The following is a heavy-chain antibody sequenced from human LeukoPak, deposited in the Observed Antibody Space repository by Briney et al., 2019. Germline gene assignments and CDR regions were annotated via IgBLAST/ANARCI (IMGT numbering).Heavy chain of an antibody. J-gene: IGHJ3*02. CDR2: ISGSGGST. CDR1: GFTFSSYV. CDR3: ARDTAAGYCSGGSCYADAFDI. Sequence: GGSLRLSCAASGFTFSSYVMSWVRQAPGKGLEWVSAISGSGGSTYYADSVKGRFTISRDNSKNTLYLQMNSLRAEDTAVYYCARDTAAGYCSGGSCYADAFDIWGQGTMGTVSS. V-gene: IGHV3-23*01. D-gene: IGHD2-15*01.